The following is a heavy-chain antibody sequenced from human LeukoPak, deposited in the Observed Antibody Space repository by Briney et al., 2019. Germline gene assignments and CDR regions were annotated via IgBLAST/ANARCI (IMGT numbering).Heavy chain of an antibody. D-gene: IGHD6-19*01. CDR2: ISTYKGNT. CDR3: ARDGASIVVAGTNFDY. V-gene: IGHV1-18*01. J-gene: IGHJ4*02. CDR1: GYTFTSYG. Sequence: ASVKVSCKASGYTFTSYGISWVRQTPGQGLEWMGWISTYKGNTNYAQKFQGRVTMTTDTSTSTAYMELRSLRSDDTAVYYCARDGASIVVAGTNFDYWGQGTLVTVSS.